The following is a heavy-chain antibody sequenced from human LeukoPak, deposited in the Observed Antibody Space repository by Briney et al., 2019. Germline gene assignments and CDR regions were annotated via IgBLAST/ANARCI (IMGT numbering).Heavy chain of an antibody. V-gene: IGHV3-23*01. J-gene: IGHJ4*02. CDR1: GFTFSSYA. CDR2: ISGSGGST. D-gene: IGHD3-10*01. CDR3: AKEGGDVLLWFGELLPRTYFDY. Sequence: GSLRLSCAASGFTFSSYAMSWVRQAPGKGLEWVSAISGSGGSTYYADSVKGRFTISRDNSKNTLYLQMNSLRAEDTAVYYCAKEGGDVLLWFGELLPRTYFDYWGQGTLVTVSS.